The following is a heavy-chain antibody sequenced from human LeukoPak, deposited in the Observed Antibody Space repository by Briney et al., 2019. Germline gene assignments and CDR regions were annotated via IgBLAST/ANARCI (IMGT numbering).Heavy chain of an antibody. CDR3: ARDTRGDYGGPGAFDI. D-gene: IGHD4-23*01. J-gene: IGHJ3*02. V-gene: IGHV3-20*01. CDR1: GFTFDDYG. CDR2: INWNGGST. Sequence: GGSLRLSCAASGFTFDDYGMRWLRPAPGKGREWVSGINWNGGSTGYADSVKGRFTISRDSAKNSLYLQMNSLRAEDTALYHCARDTRGDYGGPGAFDIWGQGTMVTVSS.